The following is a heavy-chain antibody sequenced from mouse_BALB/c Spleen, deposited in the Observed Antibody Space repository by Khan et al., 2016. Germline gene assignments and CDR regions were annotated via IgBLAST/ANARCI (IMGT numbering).Heavy chain of an antibody. Sequence: VQLKQSGPALVKPGASVKISCKSSGYSFTGYYMHWVKQSHGKSLEWIGRVNPDNGGTNYNQKFKGKAIITVDKSSITAYMEFRSLTSEDSASYYCARDDDAWFGYWGQGTLVTVSA. D-gene: IGHD2-4*01. J-gene: IGHJ3*01. CDR3: ARDDDAWFGY. CDR2: VNPDNGGT. CDR1: GYSFTGYY. V-gene: IGHV1-18*01.